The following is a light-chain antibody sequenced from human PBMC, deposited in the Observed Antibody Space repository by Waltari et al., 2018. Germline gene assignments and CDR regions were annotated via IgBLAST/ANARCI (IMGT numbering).Light chain of an antibody. V-gene: IGLV1-40*01. J-gene: IGLJ2*01. CDR1: RSHSGAAFA. Sequence: QSVLTHPPPVSGAPGPRVTLPRTGRRSHSGAAFAIHTYQPPPGTAPKPLIQGTPNPPSGVPDRFSGSKSGTSASLAITGLQAEDEADYYCQSYDSGLSGVVFGGGTKLTVL. CDR2: GTP. CDR3: QSYDSGLSGVV.